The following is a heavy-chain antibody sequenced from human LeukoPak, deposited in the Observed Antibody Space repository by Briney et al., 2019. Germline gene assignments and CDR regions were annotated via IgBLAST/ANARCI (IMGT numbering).Heavy chain of an antibody. CDR2: IYSSGST. CDR1: GGSISSYY. J-gene: IGHJ3*02. CDR3: ARDQRFLEWLSI. V-gene: IGHV4-4*07. Sequence: PSETLSLTCTVSGGSISSYYWSWIRQPAGKGLEWIGRIYSSGSTNYNPSLKSRVTMSVDTSKNQFSLKLNSVTAADTAVYYCARDQRFLEWLSIWGQGTMVTVSS. D-gene: IGHD3-3*01.